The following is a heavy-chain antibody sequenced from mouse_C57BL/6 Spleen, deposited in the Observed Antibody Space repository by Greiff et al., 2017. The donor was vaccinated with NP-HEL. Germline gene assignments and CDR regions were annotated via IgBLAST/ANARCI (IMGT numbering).Heavy chain of an antibody. CDR2: IDPENGDT. D-gene: IGHD2-2*01. CDR1: GFNIKDDY. V-gene: IGHV14-4*01. J-gene: IGHJ4*01. Sequence: EVQLQQSGAELVRPGASVKLSCTASGFNIKDDYMHWVKQRPEQGLEWIGWIDPENGDTEYASKFQGKATITADTSSNTAYLQLSSLTSEDTAVYYCTTLGLLWLRRYAMDYWGQGTSVTVSS. CDR3: TTLGLLWLRRYAMDY.